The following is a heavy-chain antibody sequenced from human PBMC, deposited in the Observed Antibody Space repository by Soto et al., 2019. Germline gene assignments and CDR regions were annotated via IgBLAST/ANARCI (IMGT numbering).Heavy chain of an antibody. CDR1: GFTVSSNY. CDR2: LYSGGST. CDR3: ARAPRHRIAGSTTSEDY. Sequence: EVQLVESGGGLVQPGGSLRLSCAASGFTVSSNYMSWVRQAPVKGLECVSVLYSGGSTYYADSVKGRFTISRDSSKNTLYLHMNSLRADVTASYYCARAPRHRIAGSTTSEDYWGQGTPVTVSS. D-gene: IGHD1-7*01. V-gene: IGHV3-66*01. J-gene: IGHJ4*02.